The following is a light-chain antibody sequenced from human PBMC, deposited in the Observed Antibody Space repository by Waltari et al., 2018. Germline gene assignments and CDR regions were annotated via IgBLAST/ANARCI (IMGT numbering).Light chain of an antibody. J-gene: IGLJ2*01. V-gene: IGLV3-21*02. CDR3: QVWDGGSEHVV. CDR1: SIGSKR. CDR2: EDS. Sequence: SYVLTQPDSVSVAPGQTATITCGGNSIGSKRVNWFQQKPGQAPVLVVHEDSDRPSGIPERFSGSNSGNPASLTISGVEAGDEADYYCQVWDGGSEHVVFGGGTKLTVL.